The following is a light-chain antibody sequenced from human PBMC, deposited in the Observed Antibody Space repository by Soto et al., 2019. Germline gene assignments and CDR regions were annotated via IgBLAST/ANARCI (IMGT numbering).Light chain of an antibody. J-gene: IGKJ2*01. CDR3: HQYDDGPYT. Sequence: EIVLTQSPGTLSLSPGERATLSCRASQSVSSSYLAWYQQKPGQAPRLLIYGASSRATTIPVRFSGSGSGTEFTLTISSLQSEDFAVYYCHQYDDGPYTFGQGTKVEI. CDR2: GAS. V-gene: IGKV3-20*01. CDR1: QSVSSSY.